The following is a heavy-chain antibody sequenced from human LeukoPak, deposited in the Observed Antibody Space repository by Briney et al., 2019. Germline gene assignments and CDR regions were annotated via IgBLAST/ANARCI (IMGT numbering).Heavy chain of an antibody. J-gene: IGHJ5*02. CDR1: GYTFTSYD. CDR2: MNPNSGNT. D-gene: IGHD3/OR15-3a*01. V-gene: IGHV1-8*03. CDR3: ARGRDWLRWFDP. Sequence: ASGKVSCKASGYTFTSYDIYWVRQDTGQGLEWLGWMNPNSGNTGYAQKFQGRVTITRNTSITTAYMELSSLTSEDTAVYYCARGRDWLRWFDPWGQGTLVTVSS.